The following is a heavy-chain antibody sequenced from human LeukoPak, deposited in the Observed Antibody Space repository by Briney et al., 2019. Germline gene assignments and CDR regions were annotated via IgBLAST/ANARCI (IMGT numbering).Heavy chain of an antibody. D-gene: IGHD1-20*01. CDR3: ARDYNWNSFDY. Sequence: PGGSLRLSCAASGFTFSGYVMHWVRQAPGKGLEAVAVIWYDGSNKYYADSVKGRFTISRDNSKNTLYLQMNSLRAEDTAVYYCARDYNWNSFDYWGQGTLVTVSS. CDR1: GFTFSGYV. V-gene: IGHV3-33*01. J-gene: IGHJ4*02. CDR2: IWYDGSNK.